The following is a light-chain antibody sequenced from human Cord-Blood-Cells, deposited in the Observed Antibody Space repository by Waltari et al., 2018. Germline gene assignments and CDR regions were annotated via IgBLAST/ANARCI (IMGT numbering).Light chain of an antibody. J-gene: IGKJ3*01. CDR2: AAS. CDR3: QQSYRTPFT. V-gene: IGKV1-39*01. Sequence: DIQMTQSPSSLSASVGDRVTITCRASQSISSHLNWYQQKPGKAPKLLIYAASSLQSGVPSRFSGSGSGKDFTLTISSLQPEDVATYYCQQSYRTPFTFGPGTRVDIK. CDR1: QSISSH.